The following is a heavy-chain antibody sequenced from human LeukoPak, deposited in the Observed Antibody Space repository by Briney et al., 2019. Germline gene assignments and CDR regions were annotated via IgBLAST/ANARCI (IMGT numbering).Heavy chain of an antibody. V-gene: IGHV4-4*07. J-gene: IGHJ5*02. CDR3: ARAYSSSWYFNWFDP. D-gene: IGHD6-13*01. CDR1: GGSIRSYY. Sequence: TSETLSLTCTVSGGSIRSYYWSWIRQSAGKGLEWIGHIYSSGSTNYNPSLKSRVTMSVDMSKNQFSLKLSSVTAADTAVYYCARAYSSSWYFNWFDPWGQGTLVTVSS. CDR2: IYSSGST.